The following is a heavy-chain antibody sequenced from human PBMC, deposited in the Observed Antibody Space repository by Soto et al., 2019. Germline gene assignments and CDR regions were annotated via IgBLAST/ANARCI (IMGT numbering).Heavy chain of an antibody. CDR2: ISWNSGTI. Sequence: PGGSLRLSCAASGFSFDDHAMHWVRQAPGKGLEWVTGISWNSGTIGYAASVKGRFTISRDNAKNSLFLQMSSLRPEDTALYYCARDVWSQASGPPDSWGQGTLVTVSS. CDR1: GFSFDDHA. D-gene: IGHD3-10*01. J-gene: IGHJ4*02. CDR3: ARDVWSQASGPPDS. V-gene: IGHV3-9*01.